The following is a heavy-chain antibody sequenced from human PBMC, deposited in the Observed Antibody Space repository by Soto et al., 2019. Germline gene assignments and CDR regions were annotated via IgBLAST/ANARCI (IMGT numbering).Heavy chain of an antibody. CDR3: TGDGGGGGGY. CDR1: GFIFSSYW. V-gene: IGHV3-74*01. CDR2: TNEDGSIT. D-gene: IGHD2-15*01. J-gene: IGHJ4*02. Sequence: EVQLVESGGGLVQPGGSLRLSCEVSGFIFSSYWMHWVRQVPGKGLVWVSRTNEDGSITNYADSVRGRFTISRDNAKNTLNMKMKRRRGGGRAVYYVTGDGGGGGGYWGQGTLVTVSS.